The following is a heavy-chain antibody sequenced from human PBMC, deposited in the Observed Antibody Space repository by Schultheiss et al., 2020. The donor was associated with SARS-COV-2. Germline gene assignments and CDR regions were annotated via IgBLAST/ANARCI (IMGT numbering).Heavy chain of an antibody. J-gene: IGHJ3*02. CDR1: GFTFSSYA. Sequence: GESLKISCAASGFTFSSYAMSWVRQAPGKGLEWVSAISGSGGSTYYADSVKGRFTISRDNSKNTLYLQMNSLRAEDTAVYYCARAWDDSSGRVDAFDIWGQGTMVTVSS. D-gene: IGHD3-22*01. CDR2: ISGSGGST. CDR3: ARAWDDSSGRVDAFDI. V-gene: IGHV3-23*01.